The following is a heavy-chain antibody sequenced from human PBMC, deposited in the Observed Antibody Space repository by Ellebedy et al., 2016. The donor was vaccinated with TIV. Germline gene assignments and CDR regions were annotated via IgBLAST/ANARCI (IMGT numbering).Heavy chain of an antibody. D-gene: IGHD2/OR15-2a*01. V-gene: IGHV3-53*01. CDR3: ARGVLSGY. CDR1: GFTVSNNY. J-gene: IGHJ4*02. Sequence: GESLKISCAASGFTVSNNYISCVRQAPGKGLEWVSVIYSGGSTYYAESVKGRFTISRDNSKNTVYLQMNSLRAEDTAVYYCARGVLSGYWGQGTLVTVSS. CDR2: IYSGGST.